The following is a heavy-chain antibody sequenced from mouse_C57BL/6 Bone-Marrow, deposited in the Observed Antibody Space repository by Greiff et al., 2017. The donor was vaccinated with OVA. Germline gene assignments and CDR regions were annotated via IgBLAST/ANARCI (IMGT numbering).Heavy chain of an antibody. J-gene: IGHJ3*01. CDR3: ARDGYPFAY. V-gene: IGHV1-59*01. CDR1: GYTFTSYW. D-gene: IGHD2-3*01. CDR2: IDPSDSYT. Sequence: QVQLQQPGAELVRPGTSVKLSCKASGYTFTSYWMHWVKQRPGQGLEWIGVIDPSDSYTNYNQKFKGKATLTVDTSSSTAYMQLSSLTSEDSAVYDCARDGYPFAYWGQGTLVTVSA.